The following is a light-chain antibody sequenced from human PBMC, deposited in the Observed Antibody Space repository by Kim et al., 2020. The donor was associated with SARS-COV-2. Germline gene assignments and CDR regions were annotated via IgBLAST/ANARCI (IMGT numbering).Light chain of an antibody. Sequence: DIQMTQSPSTLSASVGDRVTITCRASQSINNLLAWYQQKPGRAPKVLISKASSLESGVPARFSGSGSGTEFTLTISSLQPDDFATYYCQQCNDYPLTFGGGTKLEI. CDR1: QSINNL. CDR3: QQCNDYPLT. V-gene: IGKV1-5*03. CDR2: KAS. J-gene: IGKJ4*01.